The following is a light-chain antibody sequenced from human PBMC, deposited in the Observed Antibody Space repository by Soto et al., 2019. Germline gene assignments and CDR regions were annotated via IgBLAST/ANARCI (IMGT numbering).Light chain of an antibody. Sequence: EIVLTQSPGTLSLSPGVRATLSCRASQSVTSSYLAWYQQKPDQAPRLLIYGASSRATGIPDRFSGSGSGTDFVVTISRLEPEDVAVYYCQQYAGTPVTFGQGTKVAI. V-gene: IGKV3-20*01. J-gene: IGKJ1*01. CDR2: GAS. CDR1: QSVTSSY. CDR3: QQYAGTPVT.